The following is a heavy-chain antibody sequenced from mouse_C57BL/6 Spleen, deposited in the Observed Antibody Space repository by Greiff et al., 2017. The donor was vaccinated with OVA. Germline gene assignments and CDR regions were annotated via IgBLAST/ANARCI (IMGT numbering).Heavy chain of an antibody. CDR2: LYPGDGDT. CDR1: GYAFSSSW. CDR3: ARSKPNFDY. J-gene: IGHJ2*01. Sequence: QVQLQQSGPELVKPGASVKISCKASGYAFSSSWLNWVKQRPGKGLEWIGRLYPGDGDTNYNGKFKGKATLTADKSSSTAYMQLSSLTSEDSAVYFCARSKPNFDYWGQGTTLTVSS. V-gene: IGHV1-82*01.